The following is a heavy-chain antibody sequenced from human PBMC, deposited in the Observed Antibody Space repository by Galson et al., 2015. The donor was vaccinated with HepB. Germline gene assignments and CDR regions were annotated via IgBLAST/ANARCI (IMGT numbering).Heavy chain of an antibody. V-gene: IGHV1-69*13. Sequence: SVKVSCKASGGTFSSYAISWVRQAPGQGLEWMGGIIPIFGTANYAQKSQGRVTITADESTSTAYMELSSLRSEDTAVYYCARDGSSGRIYYYYGMDVWGQGTLVTVSS. CDR2: IIPIFGTA. D-gene: IGHD6-19*01. CDR1: GGTFSSYA. CDR3: ARDGSSGRIYYYYGMDV. J-gene: IGHJ6*02.